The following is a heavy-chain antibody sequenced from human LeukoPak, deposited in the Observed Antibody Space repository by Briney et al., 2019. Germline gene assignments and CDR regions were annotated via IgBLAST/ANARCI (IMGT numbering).Heavy chain of an antibody. CDR3: ARHKDWTFDY. CDR2: IWYDGSNK. CDR1: GFTFGSYD. V-gene: IGHV3-33*01. J-gene: IGHJ4*02. Sequence: GGSLRLSCAASGFTFGSYDMHWVRQAPGKGLEWVAVIWYDGSNKYYADSVKGRFTISRDISKNTLYLQMNSLRAEDTAVYYCARHKDWTFDYWGQGTLVAVSS. D-gene: IGHD3/OR15-3a*01.